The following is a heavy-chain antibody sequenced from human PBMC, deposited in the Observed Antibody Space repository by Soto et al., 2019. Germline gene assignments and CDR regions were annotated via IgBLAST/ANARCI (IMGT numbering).Heavy chain of an antibody. D-gene: IGHD1-26*01. CDR3: AREGASGFGMDV. Sequence: SETLSLTCTVSGGSIRSYYWSWIRQPAGKPLEWIGRIYTSGTTNYNPSLKSRVTMLLDTSKSQFSLQLTSVTAADTAIYYCAREGASGFGMDVWGQGTTVTSP. J-gene: IGHJ6*02. V-gene: IGHV4-4*07. CDR1: GGSIRSYY. CDR2: IYTSGTT.